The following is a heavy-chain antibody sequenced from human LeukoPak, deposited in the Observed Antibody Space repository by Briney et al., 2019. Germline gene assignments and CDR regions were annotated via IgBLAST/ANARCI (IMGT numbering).Heavy chain of an antibody. CDR1: GGTFSSYA. J-gene: IGHJ4*02. CDR3: ARGGSGNYYVVDY. Sequence: SVTVSCTASGGTFSSYAISWVRQAPGQGLEWMGGIIPIFGTANYAQKFQGRVTITADESTSTAYMELSSLRSEDTAVYYCARGGSGNYYVVDYWGQGTLVTVSS. D-gene: IGHD1-26*01. CDR2: IIPIFGTA. V-gene: IGHV1-69*13.